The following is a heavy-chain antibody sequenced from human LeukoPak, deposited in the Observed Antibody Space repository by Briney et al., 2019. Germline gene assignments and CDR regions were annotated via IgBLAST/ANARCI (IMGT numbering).Heavy chain of an antibody. CDR1: GFTFSSYS. J-gene: IGHJ4*02. CDR3: ARDRGYYYDSSGSTFDY. D-gene: IGHD3-22*01. CDR2: ISSSSSYI. Sequence: GGSLRRSCAASGFTFSSYSMNWVRQAPGKGLEWVSSISSSSSYIYYADSVKGRFTISRDNAKNSLYLQMNSLRAEDTAVYYCARDRGYYYDSSGSTFDYWGQGTLVTVSS. V-gene: IGHV3-21*01.